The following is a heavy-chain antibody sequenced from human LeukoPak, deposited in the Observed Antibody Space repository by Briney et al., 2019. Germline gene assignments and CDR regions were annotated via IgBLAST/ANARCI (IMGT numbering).Heavy chain of an antibody. CDR3: ARGRYLTTLGGAAAGFLDY. J-gene: IGHJ4*02. V-gene: IGHV4-34*01. CDR2: INHSGST. D-gene: IGHD6-13*01. Sequence: SETLSLTCGVYGGSFSGYYWNWLRQSPGKGLEWIGEINHSGSTNYNPSLKSRVTMSVDTSQKQFSLRLTSVRAADTAVYYCARGRYLTTLGGAAAGFLDYWGQGTVVTVSP. CDR1: GGSFSGYY.